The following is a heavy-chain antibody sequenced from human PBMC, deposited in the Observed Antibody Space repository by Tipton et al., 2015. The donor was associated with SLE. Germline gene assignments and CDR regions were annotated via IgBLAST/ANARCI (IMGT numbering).Heavy chain of an antibody. CDR1: GFTFSNYA. CDR2: TSGNGVNR. Sequence: SLRLSCAASGFTFSNYAMSWVRQAPGKGLEWVSATSGNGVNRFYTDSVKGRFTISRDNAKNTLYLQMNSLRAEDTAVYYCARDRYCSSTSCYLPGNWFDPWGQGTLVTVSS. J-gene: IGHJ5*02. D-gene: IGHD2-2*01. CDR3: ARDRYCSSTSCYLPGNWFDP. V-gene: IGHV3-23*01.